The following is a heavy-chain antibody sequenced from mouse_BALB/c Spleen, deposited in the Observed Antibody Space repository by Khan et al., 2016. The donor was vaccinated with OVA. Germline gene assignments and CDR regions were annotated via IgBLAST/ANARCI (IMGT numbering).Heavy chain of an antibody. CDR1: GFTFSSYG. CDR3: ATSYYYGDCFDY. V-gene: IGHV5-17*02. J-gene: IGHJ2*01. CDR2: ISGDSSTI. Sequence: EVQLVESGGGLVQPGGSRKLSCAASGFTFSSYGMHWVRQAPEKGLEWVAYISGDSSTIYYTDTVKGRFTISRDNTKNTLSLQMTSLMSEDTAMYYCATSYYYGDCFDYWGPGTTLTVSS. D-gene: IGHD1-1*01.